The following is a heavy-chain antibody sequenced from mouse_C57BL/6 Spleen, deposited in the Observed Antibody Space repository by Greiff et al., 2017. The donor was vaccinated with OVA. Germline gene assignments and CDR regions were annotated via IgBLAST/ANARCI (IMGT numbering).Heavy chain of an antibody. CDR3: ARKNYSNSFDY. CDR2: IYPSDSET. V-gene: IGHV1-61*01. J-gene: IGHJ2*01. Sequence: VQLQQPGAELVRPGSSVKLSCKASGYTFTSYWMDWVKQRPGQGLEWIGNIYPSDSETHYNQKFKDKATLTVDKSSSTAYMQLSSLTSADSAVYYCARKNYSNSFDYWGQGTTLTVSS. CDR1: GYTFTSYW. D-gene: IGHD2-5*01.